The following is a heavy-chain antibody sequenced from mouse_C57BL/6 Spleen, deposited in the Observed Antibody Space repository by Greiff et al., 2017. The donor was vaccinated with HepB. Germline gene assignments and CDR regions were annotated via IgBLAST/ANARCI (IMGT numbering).Heavy chain of an antibody. Sequence: VQLQQSGAELVKPGASVKLSCKASGYTFTEYTIHWVKQRSGQGLEWIGWFYPGSGSIKYNEKFKDKATLTADKSSSTVYMELSRLTSEDSAVYFCARHEEQGAYYSNFNWYFDVWGTGTTVTVSS. CDR2: FYPGSGSI. J-gene: IGHJ1*03. CDR3: ARHEEQGAYYSNFNWYFDV. V-gene: IGHV1-62-2*01. CDR1: GYTFTEYT. D-gene: IGHD2-5*01.